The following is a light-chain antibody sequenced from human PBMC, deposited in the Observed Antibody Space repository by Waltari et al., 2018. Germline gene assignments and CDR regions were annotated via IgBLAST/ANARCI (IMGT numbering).Light chain of an antibody. J-gene: IGKJ1*01. CDR1: QSLSTY. CDR2: HAS. CDR3: HQYVESPAT. V-gene: IGKV3-20*01. Sequence: SCWASQSLSTYLAWSQQKPGQAPRLLIYHASTRATGIPDRFSGSGSGTDFSLTISRLGPEDFAMYYCHQYVESPATFGQGTKVEIK.